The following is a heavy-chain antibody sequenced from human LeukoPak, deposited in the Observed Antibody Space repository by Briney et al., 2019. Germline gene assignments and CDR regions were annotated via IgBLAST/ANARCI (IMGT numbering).Heavy chain of an antibody. CDR2: MWYDGNNK. Sequence: PGRSLRLSCAASGFIFSRHGMHWVRQAPGKGLEWVAVMWYDGNNKYYADSVKGRFTISRDNSKNTLYLQMNSLRAEDTAVYYCAKEGDNYGDYVGAFDIWGQGTMVTVSS. D-gene: IGHD4-17*01. J-gene: IGHJ3*02. V-gene: IGHV3-33*06. CDR1: GFIFSRHG. CDR3: AKEGDNYGDYVGAFDI.